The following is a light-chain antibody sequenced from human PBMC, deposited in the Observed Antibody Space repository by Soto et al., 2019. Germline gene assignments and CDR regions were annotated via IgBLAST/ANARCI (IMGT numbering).Light chain of an antibody. CDR3: QQYNSYPWT. J-gene: IGKJ1*01. Sequence: DIQMTQSPSTLSESVGDRVTITCRASQSISSWLAWYQQKPGKAPKLLIYKASSLESGVPSRFSGSGSGTEFTLTIISLQPDDFATYYCQQYNSYPWTFGQGTKVEIK. V-gene: IGKV1-5*03. CDR1: QSISSW. CDR2: KAS.